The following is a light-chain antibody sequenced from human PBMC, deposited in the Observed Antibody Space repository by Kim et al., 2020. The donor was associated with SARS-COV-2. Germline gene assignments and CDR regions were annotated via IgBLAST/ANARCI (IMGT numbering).Light chain of an antibody. V-gene: IGLV10-54*01. CDR2: RND. Sequence: LTQPPSVSKGLRQTATLTCTGNSKNVGDQGAAWLQQHQGHPPKLVSYRNDNRPSGISERLSASRSGNTASLTITGLLPEDEADYYCSAWDSSLRAWVLGGGTQLSV. CDR1: SKNVGDQG. CDR3: SAWDSSLRAWV. J-gene: IGLJ3*02.